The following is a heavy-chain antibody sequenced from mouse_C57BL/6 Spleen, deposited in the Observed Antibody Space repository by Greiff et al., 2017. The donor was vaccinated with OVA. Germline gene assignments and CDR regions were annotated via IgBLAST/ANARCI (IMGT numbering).Heavy chain of an antibody. CDR1: GYTFTSYW. D-gene: IGHD2-4*01. CDR3: ARVGLRREYYFDY. CDR2: IDPSDSYT. Sequence: QVQLQQPGAELVRPGTSVKLSCKASGYTFTSYWMHWVKQRPGQGLEWIGVIDPSDSYTNYTQKFKGKATLTVDTSSSTAYMQLSSLTSEDSAVYYCARVGLRREYYFDYWGQGTTLTVSS. J-gene: IGHJ2*01. V-gene: IGHV1-59*01.